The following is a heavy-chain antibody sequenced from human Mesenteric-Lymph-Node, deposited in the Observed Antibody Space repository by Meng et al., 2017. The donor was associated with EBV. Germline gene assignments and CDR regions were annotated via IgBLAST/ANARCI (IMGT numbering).Heavy chain of an antibody. CDR1: GASVSSYTHY. V-gene: IGHV4-61*01. Sequence: VARQAAGPGLEKASETLSLTCTGSGASVSSYTHYWSWIRQPPGKGLEWIGYSYYSGSTSYNPSLTTRVTISVDTSKNQFSLKLNSVTAADTAVYYCARAVAGDWYFDLWGRGTLVTVSS. J-gene: IGHJ2*01. CDR3: ARAVAGDWYFDL. CDR2: SYYSGST. D-gene: IGHD6-19*01.